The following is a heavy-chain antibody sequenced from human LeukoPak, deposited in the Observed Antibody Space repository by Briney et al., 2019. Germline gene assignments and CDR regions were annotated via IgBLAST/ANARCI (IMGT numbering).Heavy chain of an antibody. CDR1: GFTFDDYG. V-gene: IGHV3-20*04. Sequence: GGSLRLSCAASGFTFDDYGMSWVRQAPGKGLEWVSGINWNGGSTGYADSVKGRFTISRDNPKNTLYLQMNSLRAEDTAVYYCAKAWGATHEFDYWGQGTLVTVFS. CDR3: AKAWGATHEFDY. CDR2: INWNGGST. J-gene: IGHJ4*02. D-gene: IGHD1-26*01.